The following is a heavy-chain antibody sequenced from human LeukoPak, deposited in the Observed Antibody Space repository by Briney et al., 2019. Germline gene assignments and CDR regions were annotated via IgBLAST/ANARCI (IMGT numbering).Heavy chain of an antibody. CDR3: ARDHHYDFWSGYDL. D-gene: IGHD3-3*01. V-gene: IGHV4-59*01. CDR2: IYYSGST. CDR1: GGSISSYY. Sequence: SSETLSLTCTVSGGSISSYYWSWIRQPPGKGLEWIGYIYYSGSTNYNPSLKSRVTISVDTSKNQFSLKLSSVTAAATAVYYCARDHHYDFWSGYDLWGRGTLVTVSS. J-gene: IGHJ2*01.